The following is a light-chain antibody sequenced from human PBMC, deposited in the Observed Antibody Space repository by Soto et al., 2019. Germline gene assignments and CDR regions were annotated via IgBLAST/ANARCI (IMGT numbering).Light chain of an antibody. V-gene: IGKV1-5*01. Sequence: DIQMTQSPSALSASVGDRATITCRASQSISDWLAWYQQKPGKAPKLLIYDASGLESGVPSRFSSSGSGTEFTLTISSLQPDDFATYYCQQYNSYSLTFGGGTKVDIK. CDR1: QSISDW. CDR3: QQYNSYSLT. CDR2: DAS. J-gene: IGKJ4*01.